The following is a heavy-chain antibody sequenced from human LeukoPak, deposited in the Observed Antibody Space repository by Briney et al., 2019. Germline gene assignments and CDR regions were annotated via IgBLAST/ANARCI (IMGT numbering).Heavy chain of an antibody. Sequence: PGESLKISCKGSGYKFTNYWIGWGRQMPGKGLQWLGIIYPGDSDTRHSPSFQGQVTISADKSISTAYLQWSSLKASDTAMYYCARQLASSASYAFDIWGQGTMVTVSS. J-gene: IGHJ3*02. CDR1: GYKFTNYW. CDR3: ARQLASSASYAFDI. CDR2: IYPGDSDT. D-gene: IGHD2-2*01. V-gene: IGHV5-51*01.